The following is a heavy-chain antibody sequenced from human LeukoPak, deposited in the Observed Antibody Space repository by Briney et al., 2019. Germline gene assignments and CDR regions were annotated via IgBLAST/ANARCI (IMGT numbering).Heavy chain of an antibody. CDR1: GFTFSSYN. J-gene: IGHJ4*02. D-gene: IGHD6-13*01. CDR2: ISSSSSYI. V-gene: IGHV3-21*01. CDR3: ARGYSSSWYHFDY. Sequence: PGGSLRLSCAASGFTFSSYNMNWVRQAPGKGLEWVSSISSSSSYIYYADSVKGRFTISRDNAKNSLYLQMNSLRAEDTAVYYCARGYSSSWYHFDYWGQGTLVTVSS.